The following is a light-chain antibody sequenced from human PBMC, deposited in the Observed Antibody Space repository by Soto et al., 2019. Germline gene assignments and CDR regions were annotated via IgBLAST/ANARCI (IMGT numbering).Light chain of an antibody. CDR3: GTWDSSLSAPV. CDR2: DNN. CDR1: SSNIGNNY. V-gene: IGLV1-51*01. Sequence: QSVLTQPPSVSAAPGQKVTISCSGSSSNIGNNYVSWYQQLPGTAPKLLIYDNNKRPSGIPDRFSGSKSGTSATLGITGLQTGDEADYYCGTWDSSLSAPVFGGGTKLTVL. J-gene: IGLJ3*02.